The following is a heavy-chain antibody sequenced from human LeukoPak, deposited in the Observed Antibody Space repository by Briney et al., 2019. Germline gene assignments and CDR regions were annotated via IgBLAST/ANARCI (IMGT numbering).Heavy chain of an antibody. CDR1: GFTFSSYA. V-gene: IGHV3-23*01. CDR2: ISGSGGST. D-gene: IGHD3-22*01. Sequence: PGGSLRLSCAGSGFTFSSYAMSWVRQAPGKGLEWVSAISGSGGSTYYADSVKGRFTISRDNSKNTLYLQMNSLRAEDTAVYYCAKDLVLARDYYDSSGYYNWFDPWGQGTLVTVSS. J-gene: IGHJ5*02. CDR3: AKDLVLARDYYDSSGYYNWFDP.